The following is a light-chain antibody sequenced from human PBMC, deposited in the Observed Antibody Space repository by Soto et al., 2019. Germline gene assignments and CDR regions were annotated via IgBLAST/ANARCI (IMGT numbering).Light chain of an antibody. CDR3: QRYNGAPYT. J-gene: IGKJ2*01. CDR2: AAS. Sequence: DFQMTQSPSSLSASVGDRVTITCRANQAISNYLAWYHQRPGKVPQVLIYAASTLQSGVPSRFSGRGSGSEFTLTINGLQPEDVGTYYCQRYNGAPYTFGQGTKVDIK. CDR1: QAISNY. V-gene: IGKV1-27*01.